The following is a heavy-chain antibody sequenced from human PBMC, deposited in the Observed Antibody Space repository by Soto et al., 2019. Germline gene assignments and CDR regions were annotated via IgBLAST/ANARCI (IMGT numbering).Heavy chain of an antibody. CDR3: ARIRGFWYGLDV. CDR1: GFPLSTYG. CDR2: ITVTGGNT. V-gene: IGHV3-23*01. Sequence: EVQLLESGGGLVQPGGSLRLSCAASGFPLSTYGMTWVRQAPGKGLEWVSAITVTGGNTYYVDSVKGRFTSSRDNSKNMLYLQVNSLRVEDTAVYYCARIRGFWYGLDVWGQGITVTVSS. J-gene: IGHJ6*02.